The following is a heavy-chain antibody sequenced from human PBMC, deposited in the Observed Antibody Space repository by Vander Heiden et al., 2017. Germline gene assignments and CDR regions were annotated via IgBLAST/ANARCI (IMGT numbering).Heavy chain of an antibody. V-gene: IGHV3-33*01. CDR3: ASVLYASGRSRYWYFDL. CDR1: GFPFSSSG. Sequence: QVQLVESGGGVVQPGRSLRLSCAASGFPFSSSGMHWVRQAPGKGLEWVAVIWYDGSNKYYADSVKGRVTISRDNSKNTLYLQMNSLRAEDTAVYYCASVLYASGRSRYWYFDLWGRGTMVTVYS. CDR2: IWYDGSNK. D-gene: IGHD3-10*01. J-gene: IGHJ2*01.